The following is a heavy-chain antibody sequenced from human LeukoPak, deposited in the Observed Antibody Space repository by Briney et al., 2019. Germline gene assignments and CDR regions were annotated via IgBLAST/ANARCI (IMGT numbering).Heavy chain of an antibody. CDR3: ARGLYGSGSYGSEYFQH. D-gene: IGHD3-10*01. J-gene: IGHJ1*01. CDR1: GYTSTSYA. Sequence: GASVKVSCKASGYTSTSYAMHWVRQAPGQRLEWMGWINAGNGNTKYSQKFQGRVTITRDTSASTAYMELSSLRPEDTAVYYCARGLYGSGSYGSEYFQHWGQGTLVTVSS. V-gene: IGHV1-3*01. CDR2: INAGNGNT.